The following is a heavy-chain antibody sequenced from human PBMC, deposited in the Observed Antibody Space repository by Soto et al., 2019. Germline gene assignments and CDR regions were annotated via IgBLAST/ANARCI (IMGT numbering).Heavy chain of an antibody. CDR3: AREMAYNWNYDFYYGMDV. V-gene: IGHV5-10-1*01. CDR1: GYSFTSYW. J-gene: IGHJ6*02. D-gene: IGHD1-20*01. CDR2: IDPSDSYT. Sequence: GESLKISCKGSGYSFTSYWISWVRQMPGKGLEWMGRIDPSDSYTNYSPSFQGHVTISADKSISTAYLQWSSLKASDTAVYYCAREMAYNWNYDFYYGMDVWGQGTTVTVSS.